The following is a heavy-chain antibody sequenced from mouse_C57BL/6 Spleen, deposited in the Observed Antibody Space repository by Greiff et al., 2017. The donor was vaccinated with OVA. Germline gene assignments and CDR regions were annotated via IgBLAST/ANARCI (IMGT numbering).Heavy chain of an antibody. J-gene: IGHJ4*01. CDR3: ARQEAGGYYGYYAMDY. V-gene: IGHV1-52*01. D-gene: IGHD2-3*01. Sequence: VQLQQPGAELVRPGSSVKLSCKASGYTFTSYWMHWVKQRPIQGLEWIGNIDPSDSETHYNQKFKDKATLTVDKSSSTAYMQLSSLTSEDSAVYYCARQEAGGYYGYYAMDYWGQGTSVTVSS. CDR1: GYTFTSYW. CDR2: IDPSDSET.